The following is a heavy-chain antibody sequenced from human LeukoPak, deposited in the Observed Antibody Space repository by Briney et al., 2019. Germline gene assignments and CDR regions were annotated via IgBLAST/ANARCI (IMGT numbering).Heavy chain of an antibody. J-gene: IGHJ4*02. CDR2: INHSGST. V-gene: IGHV4-34*01. CDR3: ATFRWGVGFEY. D-gene: IGHD3-16*01. CDR1: GGSFSGSFSGYY. Sequence: PSETLSLTCAVYGGSFSGSFSGYYWTYIRQTPGKGLEWIGEINHSGSTNYNPSLKSRVTISVDTSNNQFSLKLNSLTAADTAVYYCATFRWGVGFEYWGQGTLATVSS.